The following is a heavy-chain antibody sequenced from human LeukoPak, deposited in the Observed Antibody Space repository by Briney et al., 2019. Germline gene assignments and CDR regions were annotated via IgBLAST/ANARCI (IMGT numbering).Heavy chain of an antibody. Sequence: PGGSLRLSCAASELTLSSNYMSWIRQAPGRGLEWVSAISGSGGSTYYADSVKGRFTISRDNSKNTLYLQMNSLRPEDTGVYYCARDPDQYYFYMDIWGKGTPVTVSS. J-gene: IGHJ6*03. CDR2: ISGSGGST. CDR1: ELTLSSNY. V-gene: IGHV3-23*01. CDR3: ARDPDQYYFYMDI.